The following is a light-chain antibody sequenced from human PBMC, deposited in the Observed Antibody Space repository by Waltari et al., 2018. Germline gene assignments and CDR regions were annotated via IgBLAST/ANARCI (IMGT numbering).Light chain of an antibody. CDR1: SSNIGSNY. CDR3: AAWDDILSGYV. V-gene: IGLV1-47*01. CDR2: WKD. J-gene: IGLJ1*01. Sequence: QSVLTQPPSASGTPGQRVTISCSGSSSNIGSNYVYWLQQVPGTAPRTPIYWKDQRPSGVPDRFAGSKSGTSGSLAISGLRSEDEGDYYCAAWDDILSGYVFATGTRVTVL.